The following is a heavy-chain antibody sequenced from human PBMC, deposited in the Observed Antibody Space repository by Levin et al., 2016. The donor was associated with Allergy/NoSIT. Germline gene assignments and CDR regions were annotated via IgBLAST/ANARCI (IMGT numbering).Heavy chain of an antibody. V-gene: IGHV1-46*01. CDR3: ARLKSLRRGSCYSDY. Sequence: WVRQAPGQGLEWMGIINPSGGSTSYAQKFQGRVTMTRDTSISTAYMELSRLRSDDTAVYYCARLKSLRRGSCYSDYWGQGTLVTVSS. D-gene: IGHD2-15*01. J-gene: IGHJ4*02. CDR2: INPSGGST.